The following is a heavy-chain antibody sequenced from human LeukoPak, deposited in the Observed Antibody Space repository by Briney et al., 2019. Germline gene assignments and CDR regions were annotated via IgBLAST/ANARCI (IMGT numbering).Heavy chain of an antibody. CDR2: INPHTGGT. J-gene: IGHJ6*02. D-gene: IGHD5-18*01. Sequence: ASVKVSCKASGYTFTGYYLHWVRQAPGQGLEYMGWINPHTGGTNYVQKFQGRVTMTRDTSISTAYMELSSLRSDDTAVYYCARDGDSYGYYYYGMDVWGQGTTVTVSS. CDR3: ARDGDSYGYYYYGMDV. CDR1: GYTFTGYY. V-gene: IGHV1-2*02.